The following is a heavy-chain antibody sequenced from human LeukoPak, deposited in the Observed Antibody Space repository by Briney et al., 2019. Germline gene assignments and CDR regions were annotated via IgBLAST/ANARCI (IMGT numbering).Heavy chain of an antibody. J-gene: IGHJ4*02. CDR1: GFTFSSYG. CDR3: ATKVVVSFLETWGIDY. CDR2: ISGSGGST. D-gene: IGHD3-22*01. Sequence: GRSLRLSCAASGFTFSSYGMHWVRQAPGKGLEWVSAISGSGGSTYYADSVKGRFTISRDNSKNTLYLQMNSLRAEDTAVYYCATKVVVSFLETWGIDYWGQGTLVTVSS. V-gene: IGHV3-23*01.